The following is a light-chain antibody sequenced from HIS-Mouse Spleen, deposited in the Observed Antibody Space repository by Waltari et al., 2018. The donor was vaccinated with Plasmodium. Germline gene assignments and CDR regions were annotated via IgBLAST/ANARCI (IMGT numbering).Light chain of an antibody. CDR3: QQYYSTPWT. J-gene: IGKJ1*01. CDR1: QSVLYSSNNKNY. Sequence: IVMTQSPDSPAVSLGERATINCKSSQSVLYSSNNKNYLAWYQQKPGQPPKLLIYWASTRESGVPDRFSGSGSGTDFTLTISSLQAEDVAVYYCQQYYSTPWTFGQGTKVEIK. CDR2: WAS. V-gene: IGKV4-1*01.